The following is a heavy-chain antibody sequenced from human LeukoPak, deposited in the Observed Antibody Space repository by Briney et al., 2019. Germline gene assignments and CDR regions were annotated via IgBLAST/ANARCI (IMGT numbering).Heavy chain of an antibody. V-gene: IGHV6-1*01. CDR2: TYYRSRWYN. CDR3: ARVPGIAAAGDRYFDY. CDR1: GDSVSSNSAA. D-gene: IGHD6-13*01. J-gene: IGHJ4*02. Sequence: SQTLSLTFAISGDSVSSNSAAWNWIRQSPSRGLEWLGRTYYRSRWYNEYALSVKSRITIIPDTSKNHFSLQLNSVTPEDTAVYYCARVPGIAAAGDRYFDYWGQGTLVTVSS.